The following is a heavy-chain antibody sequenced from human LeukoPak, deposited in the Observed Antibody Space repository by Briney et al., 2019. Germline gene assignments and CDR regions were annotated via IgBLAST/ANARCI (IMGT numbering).Heavy chain of an antibody. Sequence: SSETLSLTRTVSGGSISSYYWSWIRQPPGKGLEWIGYIYYSGSTNYNPSLKSRVTISVDTSKNQFSLKLSSVTAADTAVYYCARDSRQGRTVNSYYYYGMDVWGQGTTVTVSS. D-gene: IGHD4-11*01. J-gene: IGHJ6*02. V-gene: IGHV4-59*01. CDR1: GGSISSYY. CDR3: ARDSRQGRTVNSYYYYGMDV. CDR2: IYYSGST.